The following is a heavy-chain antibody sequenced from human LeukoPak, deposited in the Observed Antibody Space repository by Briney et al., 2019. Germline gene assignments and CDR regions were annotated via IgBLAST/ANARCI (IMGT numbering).Heavy chain of an antibody. CDR2: ISSSSSYI. Sequence: GGSLRLSCAASGFTFSSYTMNWVRQAPGKGLEWVSSISSSSSYIYYADSVKGRFTISRDNAKNSLYLQMNILRAEDTAVYYCARGQTHCSGGSCYFDYWGQGTLVTVSS. J-gene: IGHJ4*02. D-gene: IGHD2-15*01. CDR3: ARGQTHCSGGSCYFDY. V-gene: IGHV3-21*01. CDR1: GFTFSSYT.